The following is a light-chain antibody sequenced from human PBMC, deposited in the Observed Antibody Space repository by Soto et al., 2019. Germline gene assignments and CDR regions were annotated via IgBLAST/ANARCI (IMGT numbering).Light chain of an antibody. CDR1: TSNIGNNY. J-gene: IGLJ2*01. V-gene: IGLV1-51*01. Sequence: QSVLTQPPSVSAAPGQQVTISCSGETSNIGNNYVSWYQQLPGAAPKLPIYDTNNRPSEIPDRFSGSRSGTSATLAITGLRTGDEGVYYCGAWDSSLSGVLFGGGTKLTVL. CDR2: DTN. CDR3: GAWDSSLSGVL.